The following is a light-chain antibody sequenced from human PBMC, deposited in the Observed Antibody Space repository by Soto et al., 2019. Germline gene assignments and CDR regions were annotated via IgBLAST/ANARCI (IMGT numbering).Light chain of an antibody. CDR2: EVS. CDR1: SSDVGGYNY. Sequence: QSVLTQPASVSGSPGQSITISCTGTSSDVGGYNYVSWYQQHPGKAPKLMIYEVSNRPSGVSNRFSGSKSGNTASLTISGLQAEDEADYYCSSYTSSSPYVFGHGTKVT. J-gene: IGLJ1*01. V-gene: IGLV2-14*01. CDR3: SSYTSSSPYV.